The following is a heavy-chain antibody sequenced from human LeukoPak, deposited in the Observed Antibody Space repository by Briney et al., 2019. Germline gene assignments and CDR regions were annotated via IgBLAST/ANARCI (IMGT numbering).Heavy chain of an antibody. V-gene: IGHV4-30-4*08. CDR1: GGSISSGDYY. CDR2: IYYSGST. J-gene: IGHJ4*02. D-gene: IGHD6-13*01. CDR3: ARDPGIAAAGLPAFDFDY. Sequence: TSETLSLTCTVSGGSISSGDYYWSWTRQPPGKGLEWIGYIYYSGSTYYNPSLKSRVTISVDTSKNQFPLKLSSVTAADTAVYYCARDPGIAAAGLPAFDFDYWGQGTLVTVSS.